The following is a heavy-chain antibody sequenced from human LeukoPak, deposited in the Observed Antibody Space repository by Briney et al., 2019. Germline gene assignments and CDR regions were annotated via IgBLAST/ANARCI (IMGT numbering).Heavy chain of an antibody. CDR2: ISYDGSNK. D-gene: IGHD6-19*01. Sequence: GGSLRLSCAASGFTFSSYAMHWVRQAPGKGLEWVAVISYDGSNKYYADSVKGRFTISRDNSKNTLYLQMNSLRAEDTAVYYCAKDQYSSGWANWFDPWGQGTLVTVSS. CDR3: AKDQYSSGWANWFDP. CDR1: GFTFSSYA. V-gene: IGHV3-30*04. J-gene: IGHJ5*02.